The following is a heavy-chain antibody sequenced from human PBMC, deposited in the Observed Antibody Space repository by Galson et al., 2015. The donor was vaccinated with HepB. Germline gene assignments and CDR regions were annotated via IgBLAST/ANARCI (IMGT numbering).Heavy chain of an antibody. CDR3: AKEIRPPDSSGYYDVGYYYYGMDV. D-gene: IGHD3-22*01. CDR2: IWYDGSNK. Sequence: SLRLSCAASGFTFSSYGMHWVRQAPGKGLEWVAVIWYDGSNKYYADSVKGRFTISRDNSKNTLYLQMNSLRAEDTAVYYCAKEIRPPDSSGYYDVGYYYYGMDVWGQGTTVTVSS. J-gene: IGHJ6*02. V-gene: IGHV3-33*06. CDR1: GFTFSSYG.